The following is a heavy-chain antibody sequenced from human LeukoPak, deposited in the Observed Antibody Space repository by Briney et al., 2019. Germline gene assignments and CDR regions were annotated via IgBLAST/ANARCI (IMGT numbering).Heavy chain of an antibody. D-gene: IGHD1-26*01. V-gene: IGHV4-39*01. J-gene: IGHJ4*02. Sequence: ASETLSLTCTVSGGSISSSSYYWGWIRQPPGKGLEWIGSIYYSGSTYYNPSLKSRVTISVDTSKNQFSLKLSSVTAADTAVHYCARPSFRGAGSYWGQGTLVTVSS. CDR3: ARPSFRGAGSY. CDR2: IYYSGST. CDR1: GGSISSSSYY.